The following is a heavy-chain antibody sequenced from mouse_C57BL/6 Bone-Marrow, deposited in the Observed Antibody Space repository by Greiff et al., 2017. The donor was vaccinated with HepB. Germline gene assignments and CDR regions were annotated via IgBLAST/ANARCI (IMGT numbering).Heavy chain of an antibody. D-gene: IGHD2-1*01. CDR2: IDPEDGET. CDR1: GFNIKDYY. J-gene: IGHJ4*01. CDR3: AEGIYGNYLYYAMDY. Sequence: EVQLQQTGAELVKPGASVKLSCTASGFNIKDYYMHWVKQRTEQGLEWIGRIDPEDGETKYAPKFQGKATITADTSSNTAYLQLSSLTSEDTAVYYCAEGIYGNYLYYAMDYWGQGTSVTVSS. V-gene: IGHV14-2*01.